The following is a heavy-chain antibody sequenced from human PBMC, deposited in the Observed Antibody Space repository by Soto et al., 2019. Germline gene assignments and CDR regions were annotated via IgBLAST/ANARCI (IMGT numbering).Heavy chain of an antibody. Sequence: HPGGSLRLSCEASGFIFSGSGIPWIRKAPGKGLEGVAVVSHDGVDNYYGDPVMGRCTVSRDDSKNTLFLQIERVTADDSGVYYCAKLIGGVKASGETGNWIDPWGQGTLVTVSS. CDR1: GFIFSGSG. CDR2: VSHDGVDN. CDR3: AKLIGGVKASGETGNWIDP. J-gene: IGHJ5*02. V-gene: IGHV3-30*18. D-gene: IGHD3-16*01.